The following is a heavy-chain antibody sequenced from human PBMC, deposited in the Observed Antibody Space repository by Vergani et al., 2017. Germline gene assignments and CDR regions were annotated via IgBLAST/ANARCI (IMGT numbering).Heavy chain of an antibody. CDR2: IYYSGST. CDR1: GGSISSSNW. D-gene: IGHD3-3*01. J-gene: IGHJ6*02. Sequence: QVQLQESGPGLVKPSGTLSLTCAVSGGSISSSNWWSWIRQPPGKGLEWIGSIYYSGSTYYNPSLKSRVTISVDTSKNQFSLKLSSVTAADTAVYYCAKDSEAILEWLFVSYYYGMDVWGQGTTVTVSS. V-gene: IGHV4-4*02. CDR3: AKDSEAILEWLFVSYYYGMDV.